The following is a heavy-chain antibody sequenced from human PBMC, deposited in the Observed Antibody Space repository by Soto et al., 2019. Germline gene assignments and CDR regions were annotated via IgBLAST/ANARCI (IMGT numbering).Heavy chain of an antibody. CDR2: ISGGGINT. J-gene: IGHJ4*02. CDR3: ATVGRANYFDN. Sequence: GGSLRLSCAASGFTFSSYALTWVRQAPGKGLEWVSVISGGGINTLYADSVKGRFTISRDNSKNTLYLQMNSLRADDTAVCYCATVGRANYFDNWGQGTLVTVSS. CDR1: GFTFSSYA. V-gene: IGHV3-23*01.